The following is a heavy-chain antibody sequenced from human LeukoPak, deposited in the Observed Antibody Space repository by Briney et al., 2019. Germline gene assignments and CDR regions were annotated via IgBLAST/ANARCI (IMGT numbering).Heavy chain of an antibody. CDR1: GFTFSSYW. CDR2: IKQDGSEK. CDR3: ARVVLWFGGPDYMDV. J-gene: IGHJ6*03. D-gene: IGHD3-10*01. Sequence: GGSLRLSCAASGFTFSSYWMSWVRQAPGKGLEWVANIKQDGSEKYYVDSVKGRFTISRDNAKNSLYLQMNGLRAEDTAVYYCARVVLWFGGPDYMDVWGKGTTVTVSS. V-gene: IGHV3-7*01.